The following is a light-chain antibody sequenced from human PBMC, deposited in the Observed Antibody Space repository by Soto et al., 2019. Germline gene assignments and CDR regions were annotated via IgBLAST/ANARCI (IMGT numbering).Light chain of an antibody. V-gene: IGKV3-15*01. CDR3: QQYNDWPLYT. CDR1: QSVSSN. CDR2: GAS. Sequence: EIVMTQSPATLSMSPCDRATLSCRASQSVSSNLAWYQQKPGQAPRLLIYGASTRATGSPDRFSASGSATGFTLTISSLQSEDFAIYYCQQYNDWPLYTFGQGTKVDIK. J-gene: IGKJ2*01.